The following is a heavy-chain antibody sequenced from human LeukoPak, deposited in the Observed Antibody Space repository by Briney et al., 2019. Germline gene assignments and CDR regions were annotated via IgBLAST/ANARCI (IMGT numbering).Heavy chain of an antibody. CDR3: AREIGPIPLPLWGSAFDY. V-gene: IGHV1-46*01. CDR2: INPGGRST. D-gene: IGHD5-12*01. J-gene: IGHJ4*02. CDR1: GYTFTNYY. Sequence: ASVKVSCKASGYTFTNYYIHWVRQAPGQGLEWMGIINPGGRSTSYAQKFQGRVTMTRDTSTSTVYMELSSLRSEDTAVYYCAREIGPIPLPLWGSAFDYWGQGTLVTVSS.